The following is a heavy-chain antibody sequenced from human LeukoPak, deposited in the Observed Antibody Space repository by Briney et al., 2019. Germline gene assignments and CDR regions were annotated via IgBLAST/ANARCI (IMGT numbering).Heavy chain of an antibody. CDR2: ISSSGSTI. Sequence: QPGGSLRLSCAASGFTFGNYGMSWVRQAPGKGLEWVSYISSSGSTIYYADSVKGRFTISRDNAKNSLYLQMNSLRAEDTAVYYCASLSRWIQLWPQDYWGQGTLVTVSS. V-gene: IGHV3-48*04. CDR3: ASLSRWIQLWPQDY. J-gene: IGHJ4*02. CDR1: GFTFGNYG. D-gene: IGHD5-18*01.